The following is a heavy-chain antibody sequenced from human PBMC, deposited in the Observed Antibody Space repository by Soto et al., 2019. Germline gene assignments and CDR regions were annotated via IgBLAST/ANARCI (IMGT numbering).Heavy chain of an antibody. J-gene: IGHJ4*02. V-gene: IGHV4-34*01. CDR2: INHSGST. D-gene: IGHD6-13*01. Sequence: XETLALTCAVDGGSLSGYYWSWIRQPPGKGLEWIGEINHSGSTNYNPSLKSRVTISVDTSKNQFSLKLSSVTAADTAVYYCARGQRDSSSWYFDYWGQGPLVTVSS. CDR1: GGSLSGYY. CDR3: ARGQRDSSSWYFDY.